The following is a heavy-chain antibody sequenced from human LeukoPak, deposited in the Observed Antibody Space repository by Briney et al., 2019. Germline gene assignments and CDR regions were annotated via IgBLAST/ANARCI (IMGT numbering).Heavy chain of an antibody. V-gene: IGHV3-23*01. CDR2: TSDRGDYT. J-gene: IGHJ4*02. D-gene: IGHD3-10*01. CDR1: GFTFTSYS. CDR3: AKDHSPVLLWFGELLFG. Sequence: GGSLRLSCAASGFTFTSYSMSWVRQAPGKGLEWVSGTSDRGDYTYYADSVKGRFTISRDNSKNTLYLQMNSLRAEDTAVYYCAKDHSPVLLWFGELLFGRGQGTLVTVSS.